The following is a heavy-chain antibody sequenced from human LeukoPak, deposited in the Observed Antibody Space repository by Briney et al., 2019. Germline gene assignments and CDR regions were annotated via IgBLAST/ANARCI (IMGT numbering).Heavy chain of an antibody. Sequence: ASVKVSCKASGGTFSSYAISWVRQAPGQGLEWMGRIIPILGIANYAQKFQGRVTITADKSTSTAYMELSSLRSEDTAVYYCARDTRWELPEYFQHWGQGTLVTVSS. CDR1: GGTFSSYA. CDR3: ARDTRWELPEYFQH. J-gene: IGHJ1*01. CDR2: IIPILGIA. D-gene: IGHD1-26*01. V-gene: IGHV1-69*04.